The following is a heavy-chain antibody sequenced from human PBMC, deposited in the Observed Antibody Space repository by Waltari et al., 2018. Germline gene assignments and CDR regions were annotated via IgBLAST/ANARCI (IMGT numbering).Heavy chain of an antibody. CDR2: IKQDGSEK. J-gene: IGHJ5*02. CDR1: GFTFSSYW. D-gene: IGHD3-3*01. Sequence: EVQLVESGGGLVQPGGSLGLSCAASGFTFSSYWMSWVRQAPGKGLEWVANIKQDGSEKYYVDSVKGRFTISRDNAKNSLYLQMNSLRAEDTAVYYCARDSYDFWSGPGSVWFDPWGQGTLVTVSS. V-gene: IGHV3-7*01. CDR3: ARDSYDFWSGPGSVWFDP.